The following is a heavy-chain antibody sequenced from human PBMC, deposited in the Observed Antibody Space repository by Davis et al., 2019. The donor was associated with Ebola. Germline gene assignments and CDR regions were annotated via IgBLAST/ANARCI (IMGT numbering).Heavy chain of an antibody. CDR2: ISGSGGST. D-gene: IGHD6-19*01. CDR3: ARSSGWYGFDY. V-gene: IGHV3-23*01. CDR1: VITFSSYA. Sequence: GESLKISCTDSVITFSSYAMTWVRQAPGKGLEWVSAISGSGGSTYYADSVKGRFTISRDNSKNTLYLQMNSLRTEDTAVYYCARSSGWYGFDYWGQGTLVTVSS. J-gene: IGHJ4*02.